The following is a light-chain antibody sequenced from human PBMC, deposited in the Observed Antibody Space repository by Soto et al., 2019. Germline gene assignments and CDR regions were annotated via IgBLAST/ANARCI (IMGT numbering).Light chain of an antibody. CDR3: QSYDSSLSGSL. J-gene: IGLJ2*01. CDR1: SSNIGAGYD. Sequence: QSVLTQPPSVSGAPGQRVTISCTGSSSNIGAGYDVHWYQQLPGTAPKLLIYGNSNRPSGVPDRFSGSESGTSASLAITGLQAEDEADYYCQSYDSSLSGSLFGGGTKVTVL. V-gene: IGLV1-40*01. CDR2: GNS.